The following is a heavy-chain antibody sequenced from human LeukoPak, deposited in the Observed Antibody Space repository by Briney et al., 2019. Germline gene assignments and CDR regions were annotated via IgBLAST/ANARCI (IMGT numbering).Heavy chain of an antibody. D-gene: IGHD6-19*01. V-gene: IGHV4-39*01. J-gene: IGHJ3*02. CDR3: ARRDSSGWYYAFDI. Sequence: SETLSLTCTVSGGSISSSSYYWGWIRQPPGKGLEWIGSIYYSGSTYYNPSLKSRVTISVDTSKNPCSLKLSSVTAADTAVYSCARRDSSGWYYAFDIWGQGTMVTVSS. CDR2: IYYSGST. CDR1: GGSISSSSYY.